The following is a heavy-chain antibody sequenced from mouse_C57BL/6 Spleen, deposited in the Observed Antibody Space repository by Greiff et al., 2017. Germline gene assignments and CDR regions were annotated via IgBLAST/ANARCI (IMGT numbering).Heavy chain of an antibody. V-gene: IGHV1-61*01. CDR3: ARVGYYGNSYWYFED. CDR1: GFTFTSSW. Sequence: VQLQQPGAELVRPGSSVKLSCKASGFTFTSSWMDWVKPRPGQGLEWIGNIYPSDSETHSNQKFKDKATLTADKSSSTAYMQLSSLTSADSAVYYCARVGYYGNSYWYFEDWGTGTTVTVSS. D-gene: IGHD2-1*01. J-gene: IGHJ1*03. CDR2: IYPSDSET.